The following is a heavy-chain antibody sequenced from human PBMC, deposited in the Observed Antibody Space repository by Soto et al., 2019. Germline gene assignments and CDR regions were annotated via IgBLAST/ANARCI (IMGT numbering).Heavy chain of an antibody. CDR1: GYTFTSYY. CDR3: ARDQGDVYCSSTSCPRGNSFDP. Sequence: QVQLVQSGAPVKKPGASVKVSCKASGYTFTSYYMHWVRQAPGQGLEWMGIINPSGGSTSYAQKFQVRVTMTRATSTSTVYMELSSLRSEDTAVYYCARDQGDVYCSSTSCPRGNSFDPWGQGNLVTVSS. CDR2: INPSGGST. V-gene: IGHV1-46*01. D-gene: IGHD2-2*01. J-gene: IGHJ5*02.